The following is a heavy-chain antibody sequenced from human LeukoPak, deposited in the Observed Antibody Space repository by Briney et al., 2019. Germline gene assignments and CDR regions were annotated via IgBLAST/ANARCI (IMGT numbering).Heavy chain of an antibody. Sequence: GGSLRLSCAASGFTFSDHYVHWVRQAPGKGLEWVGRTRNKASSYTTEYAASVKGRFTISRDDSKNSLYPQMSSLKTEDTAVYYCVRASYSSGWYPDYWGQGTLVTVSS. CDR1: GFTFSDHY. J-gene: IGHJ4*02. CDR3: VRASYSSGWYPDY. D-gene: IGHD6-19*01. CDR2: TRNKASSYTT. V-gene: IGHV3-72*01.